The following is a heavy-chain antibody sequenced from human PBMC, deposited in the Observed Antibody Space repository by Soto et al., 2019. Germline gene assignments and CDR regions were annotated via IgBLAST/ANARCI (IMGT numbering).Heavy chain of an antibody. CDR3: AREFKRIGYCISTSCSEVYYYYGMDV. V-gene: IGHV3-33*01. J-gene: IGHJ6*02. D-gene: IGHD2-2*01. Sequence: QVQLVESGGGVVQPGRSLRLSCAASGFTFSSYGMHWVRQAPGKGLEWVAVIWYDGSNKYYADSVKGRFTISRDNSKNTLYLQMNSLRAEDTAVYYCAREFKRIGYCISTSCSEVYYYYGMDVWGQGTTVTVSS. CDR2: IWYDGSNK. CDR1: GFTFSSYG.